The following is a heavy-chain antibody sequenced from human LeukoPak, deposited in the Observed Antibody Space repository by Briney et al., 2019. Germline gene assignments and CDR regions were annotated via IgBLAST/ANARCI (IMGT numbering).Heavy chain of an antibody. CDR1: GFTFSSHG. Sequence: GGSLTLSCAASGFTFSSHGMHWVRQAPGKALEWVAFIRYDGSNKYYADSVKGRFTISRDNSKNTLYLQMNSLRAEDTAVYYCAKESYYDSSGYYSYFDYWGQGTLVTVSS. D-gene: IGHD3-22*01. CDR2: IRYDGSNK. J-gene: IGHJ4*02. V-gene: IGHV3-30*02. CDR3: AKESYYDSSGYYSYFDY.